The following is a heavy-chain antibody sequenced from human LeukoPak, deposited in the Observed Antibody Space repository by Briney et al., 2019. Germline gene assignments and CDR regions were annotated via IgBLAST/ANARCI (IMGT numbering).Heavy chain of an antibody. D-gene: IGHD3-3*01. V-gene: IGHV4-4*07. J-gene: IGHJ6*02. CDR3: ARGGRPHYYDFWSGYYGTHTDYYYGMDV. CDR2: IYTSGST. Sequence: SETLSLTCTVSGGSISSYYWSWIRQPAGKGLEWIGRIYTSGSTNYNPSLKSRVTMSVDTSKNQFSLKLSSVTAADTAVYYCARGGRPHYYDFWSGYYGTHTDYYYGMDVWGQGTTVTVSS. CDR1: GGSISSYY.